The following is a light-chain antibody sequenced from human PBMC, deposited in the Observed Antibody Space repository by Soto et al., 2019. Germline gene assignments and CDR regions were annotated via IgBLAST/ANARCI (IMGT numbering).Light chain of an antibody. CDR1: QSVGSD. CDR2: GAS. V-gene: IGKV3-15*01. J-gene: IGKJ1*01. Sequence: EIELTQSPATLSLSPGERATLSCRASQSVGSDLVWYRQKPGQAPRLLIYGASTRATGIPARFSGSGSGTEFTLTISSLQSEDFAVYYCQQYNNWPPWTFGQGTKVDIK. CDR3: QQYNNWPPWT.